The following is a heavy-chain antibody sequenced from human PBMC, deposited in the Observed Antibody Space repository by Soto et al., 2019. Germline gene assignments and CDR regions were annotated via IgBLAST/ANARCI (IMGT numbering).Heavy chain of an antibody. CDR2: VTATAESA. D-gene: IGHD3-10*01. V-gene: IGHV3-23*01. CDR3: ARGRYYDSPQDL. Sequence: GGSLRLSCTPFGFNFDAYAMSWVRQAPGKRREWVSAVTATAESAYYTDSVRGRFIITRDNSDNMLYLQMSSLRVEDTAIYFCARGRYYDSPQDLWGRGTQVTVSS. CDR1: GFNFDAYA. J-gene: IGHJ5*02.